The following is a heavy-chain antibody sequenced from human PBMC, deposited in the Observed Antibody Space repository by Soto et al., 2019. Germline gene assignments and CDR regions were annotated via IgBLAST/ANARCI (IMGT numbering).Heavy chain of an antibody. CDR3: ARDLGAPGRGSAVGYYYHYGMDV. J-gene: IGHJ6*02. D-gene: IGHD2-2*01. V-gene: IGHV3-7*05. CDR1: EFTISSYW. Sequence: EVQLVESGGGLVQPGGSLRLSCAASEFTISSYWMNWVRQAPGKGLEWVANIKEDGSEKYYVDSVKGRFTISRDNAKNSLYLQMNSLRGEDTAVYYCARDLGAPGRGSAVGYYYHYGMDVWGQGTTVTVSS. CDR2: IKEDGSEK.